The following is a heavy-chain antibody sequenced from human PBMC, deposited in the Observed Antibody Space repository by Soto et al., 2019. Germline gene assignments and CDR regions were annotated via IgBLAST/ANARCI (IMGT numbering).Heavy chain of an antibody. D-gene: IGHD3-10*01. CDR3: AKACRTMVRGVIIRPVDY. V-gene: IGHV3-23*01. CDR1: GFTFSSYA. Sequence: PGGSLRLSCAASGFTFSSYAMSWVRQAPGRGLEWVSAISGSGGSTYYADSVKGRFTISRDNSKNTLYLQMNSLRAEDTAVYYCAKACRTMVRGVIIRPVDYWGQGTLVTVS. CDR2: ISGSGGST. J-gene: IGHJ4*02.